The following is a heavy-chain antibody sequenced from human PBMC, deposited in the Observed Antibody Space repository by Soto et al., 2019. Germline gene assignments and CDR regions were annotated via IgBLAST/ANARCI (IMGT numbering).Heavy chain of an antibody. J-gene: IGHJ4*01. CDR1: VYTFTNYY. V-gene: IGHV1-46*03. CDR2: INPSGDGT. CDR3: ARGGYAFDY. D-gene: IGHD5-18*01. Sequence: QVQLVQSGAEVKKPGASVKVSCKASVYTFTNYYMHWVRQAPGQGLEWMGIINPSGDGTTYAQKFQGRVTMTRDTSTSTVYMELSSLRSEDAAVYYCARGGYAFDYWGHGTLVTVSS.